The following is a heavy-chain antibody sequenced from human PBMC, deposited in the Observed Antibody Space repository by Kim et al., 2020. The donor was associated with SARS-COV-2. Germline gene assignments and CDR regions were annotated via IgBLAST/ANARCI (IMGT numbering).Heavy chain of an antibody. CDR3: ARVGSSTGGFDP. J-gene: IGHJ5*02. CDR2: INPNSGST. Sequence: ASVKVSCKASGYTFTGYYMHWVRQAPGQGLEWMGWINPNSGSTNYAQKFQGRVTMTRDTSISTAYMELSSLRSDDTAVYYCARVGSSTGGFDPWGQGTLVTVSS. V-gene: IGHV1-2*02. D-gene: IGHD6-6*01. CDR1: GYTFTGYY.